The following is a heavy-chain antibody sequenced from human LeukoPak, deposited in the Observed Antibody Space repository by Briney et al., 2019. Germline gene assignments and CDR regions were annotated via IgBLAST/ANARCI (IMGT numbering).Heavy chain of an antibody. CDR3: AREIGSYYAFDI. Sequence: TGXXLRLSCAASGFTFSSYSMNWVRQAPGRGLEWVSYISSSSSTIYYADSVKGRFTISRDNAKNSLYLQMNSLRAEDTAVYYCAREIGSYYAFDIWGQGTMVTVSS. J-gene: IGHJ3*02. V-gene: IGHV3-48*01. CDR1: GFTFSSYS. D-gene: IGHD1-26*01. CDR2: ISSSSSTI.